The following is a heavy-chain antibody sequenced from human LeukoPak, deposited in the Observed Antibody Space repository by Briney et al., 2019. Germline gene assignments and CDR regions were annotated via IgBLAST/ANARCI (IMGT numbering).Heavy chain of an antibody. D-gene: IGHD4-17*01. V-gene: IGHV4-39*07. CDR3: ARDPTTPRAFDI. Sequence: SETLSLTCTVSGGSISSTSYYWGWIRQPPGKGLEWSGSIYHSGSTYYNPSLKSRVTISVDTSKNQFSLKLSSVTAADTAVYYCARDPTTPRAFDIWGQGTMVTVSS. CDR1: GGSISSTSYY. CDR2: IYHSGST. J-gene: IGHJ3*02.